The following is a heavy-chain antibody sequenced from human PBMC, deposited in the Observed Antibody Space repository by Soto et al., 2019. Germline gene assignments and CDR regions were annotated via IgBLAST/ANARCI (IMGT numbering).Heavy chain of an antibody. CDR2: IYHSGST. Sequence: QLQLQESGSGLVKPSQTLSLTCAVSGGSISSGGYSWSWIRQPPGKGLEWIGYIYHSGSTYYNPSLKGGVTISVDRSKNQFSLKLSSGTAADTAVYYCARTESGTFDPWGQGTLVTVSS. CDR3: ARTESGTFDP. V-gene: IGHV4-30-2*01. J-gene: IGHJ5*02. D-gene: IGHD1-7*01. CDR1: GGSISSGGYS.